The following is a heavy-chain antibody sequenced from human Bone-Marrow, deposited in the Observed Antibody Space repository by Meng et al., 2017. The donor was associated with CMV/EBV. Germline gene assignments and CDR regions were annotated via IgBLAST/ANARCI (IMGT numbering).Heavy chain of an antibody. CDR1: GGSISSSNW. CDR3: ARSLVRGVVPAATDDY. CDR2: IYHSGST. D-gene: IGHD2-2*01. J-gene: IGHJ4*02. V-gene: IGHV4-4*02. Sequence: GSLRLSCAVSGGSISSSNWWSWVRQPPGKGLEWIGEIYHSGSTNYNPSLKSRVTISVDKSKNQFSLKLSSVTAADTAVYYCARSLVRGVVPAATDDYWGQGTLVTVYS.